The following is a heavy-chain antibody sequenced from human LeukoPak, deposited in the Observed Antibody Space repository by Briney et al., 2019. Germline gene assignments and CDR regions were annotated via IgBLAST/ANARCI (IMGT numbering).Heavy chain of an antibody. V-gene: IGHV3-23*01. CDR1: GIVFSTTA. J-gene: IGHJ4*02. Sequence: GGSLRLSCAASGIVFSTTAMNWARQSPGRGLEWVSAISGGGERTFYADSVKGRFTISRDNSKNMLYLQMNSLRVDDTAIYYCAKSPGDYVSLFDYWGQGTLVTVSS. CDR2: ISGGGERT. D-gene: IGHD4-17*01. CDR3: AKSPGDYVSLFDY.